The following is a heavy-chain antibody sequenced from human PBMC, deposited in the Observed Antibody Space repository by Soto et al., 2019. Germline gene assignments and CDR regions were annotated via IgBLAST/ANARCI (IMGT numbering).Heavy chain of an antibody. Sequence: PGGSLRLSCAASGFTFSSYWMHWVRQAPGKGLVWVSRINSDGSSTSYADSVKGRFTISRDNAKNTLYLQMNSLRAEDTAVYYCASGPLWFGEFEGAFDIWGQGTMVTVSS. D-gene: IGHD3-10*01. V-gene: IGHV3-74*01. CDR3: ASGPLWFGEFEGAFDI. J-gene: IGHJ3*02. CDR2: INSDGSST. CDR1: GFTFSSYW.